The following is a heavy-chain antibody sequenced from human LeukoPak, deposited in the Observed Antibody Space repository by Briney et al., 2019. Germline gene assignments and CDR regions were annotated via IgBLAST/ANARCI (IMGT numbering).Heavy chain of an antibody. J-gene: IGHJ4*02. CDR1: GFTLSSYG. D-gene: IGHD2-2*01. Sequence: PGGSLRLSCAASGFTLSSYGMHWVRQAPGKGLEWVAFIRYDGSNKYYADSVKGRFTISRDNSKNTLYLQMNSLRAEDTAVYYCAKALRYCSSTSCYALDYWGQGTLVTVSS. CDR3: AKALRYCSSTSCYALDY. V-gene: IGHV3-30*02. CDR2: IRYDGSNK.